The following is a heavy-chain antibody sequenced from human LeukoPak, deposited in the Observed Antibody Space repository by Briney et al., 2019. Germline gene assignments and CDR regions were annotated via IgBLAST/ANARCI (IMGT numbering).Heavy chain of an antibody. Sequence: GGSLRLSCAASGFTFSSYGMHWVRQAPGKGLKWVAVIWYDGTNKYYADSVRGRSTISRDSSKNTLYLQMNSLRAEDTAVYYCAKSGSHWAYLQYWGQGTLVTVSS. CDR3: AKSGSHWAYLQY. CDR2: IWYDGTNK. J-gene: IGHJ4*02. CDR1: GFTFSSYG. V-gene: IGHV3-33*06. D-gene: IGHD5-12*01.